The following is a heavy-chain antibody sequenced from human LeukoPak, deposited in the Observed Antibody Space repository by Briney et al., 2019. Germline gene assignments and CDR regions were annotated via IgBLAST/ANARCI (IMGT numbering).Heavy chain of an antibody. CDR3: ARHRVSRLSGQMVVDWYFDL. D-gene: IGHD3-22*01. Sequence: SETLSLTCTVSGGSISSYYWSWIRQPPGKGLEWIGYIDYSGSPNYNPSLKSRVTISVDMSKNHVSLRLSSVTAADTAVYYCARHRVSRLSGQMVVDWYFDLWGRGTLVAVSS. J-gene: IGHJ2*01. CDR2: IDYSGSP. CDR1: GGSISSYY. V-gene: IGHV4-59*01.